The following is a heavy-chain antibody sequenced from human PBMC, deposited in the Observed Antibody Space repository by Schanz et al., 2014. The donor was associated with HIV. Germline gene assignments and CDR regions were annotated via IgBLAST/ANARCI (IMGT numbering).Heavy chain of an antibody. D-gene: IGHD5-12*01. Sequence: QVHLVQSGAEVKKPGASVRVSCKTSGYIFTSNGISWVRQAPGQGLEWMGWISPSNGNTNYAQKLQGRVTMTTDTSTSTAYMDLRSLRSDDTAVYYCARGAAEMATMTPWRYWGQGTLVTVSS. CDR1: GYIFTSNG. CDR3: ARGAAEMATMTPWRY. CDR2: ISPSNGNT. V-gene: IGHV1-18*01. J-gene: IGHJ4*02.